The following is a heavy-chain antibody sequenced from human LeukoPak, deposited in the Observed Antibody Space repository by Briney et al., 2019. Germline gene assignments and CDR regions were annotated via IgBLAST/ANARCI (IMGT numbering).Heavy chain of an antibody. D-gene: IGHD3-10*01. CDR2: IYYSGST. CDR3: ARDREGVRGVIYFDY. CDR1: GGSISSSSYY. V-gene: IGHV4-39*07. J-gene: IGHJ4*02. Sequence: KTSETLSLTCTVSGGSISSSSYYWGWIRQPPGKGLEWIGSIYYSGSTYYNPSLKSRVTISVDTSKNQFSLKLSSVTAADTAVYYCARDREGVRGVIYFDYWGQGTLVTVSS.